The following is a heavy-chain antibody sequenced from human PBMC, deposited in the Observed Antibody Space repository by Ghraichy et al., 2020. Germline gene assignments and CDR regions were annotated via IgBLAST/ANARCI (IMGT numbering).Heavy chain of an antibody. CDR2: TYYRSKWYN. V-gene: IGHV6-1*01. CDR3: ARDKWYYGMDV. Sequence: SQTLSLTCVISGDSLSTNTAAWIWIRQSPSRGLEWLGKTYYRSKWYNDYAVSVKSRITVNPDTSKNQLSLQLSSVTPEDTAVYYCARDKWYYGMDVWGRGTTVTVSS. J-gene: IGHJ6*02. D-gene: IGHD1-26*01. CDR1: GDSLSTNTAA.